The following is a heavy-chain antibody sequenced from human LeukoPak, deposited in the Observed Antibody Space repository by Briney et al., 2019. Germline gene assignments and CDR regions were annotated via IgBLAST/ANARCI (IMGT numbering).Heavy chain of an antibody. CDR2: ISTSSRYI. CDR3: ARADCSGSTCYLRHSWFDP. J-gene: IGHJ5*02. D-gene: IGHD2-2*01. CDR1: GFTLSTFD. V-gene: IGHV3-21*06. Sequence: GGSLRLSCAASGFTLSTFDMNWVRQAPGKGLEWVSSISTSSRYIYYRDSVKGRFTISRDDAKNSPYLQMNSLTVEDTAVYYCARADCSGSTCYLRHSWFDPWGQGTLVPVSS.